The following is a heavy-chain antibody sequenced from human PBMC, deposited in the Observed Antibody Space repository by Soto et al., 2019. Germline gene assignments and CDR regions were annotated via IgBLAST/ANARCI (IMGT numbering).Heavy chain of an antibody. V-gene: IGHV4-34*01. CDR1: GGSFSGYY. CDR3: ARGHYDSSGYYIRYFDY. D-gene: IGHD3-22*01. CDR2: INHSGST. Sequence: SETLSLTCAVYGGSFSGYYWSWIRQPPGKGLEWIGEINHSGSTNYNPSLKSRVTISVDTSKNQFPLKLSSVTAADTAVYYCARGHYDSSGYYIRYFDYWGQGTLVTVSS. J-gene: IGHJ4*02.